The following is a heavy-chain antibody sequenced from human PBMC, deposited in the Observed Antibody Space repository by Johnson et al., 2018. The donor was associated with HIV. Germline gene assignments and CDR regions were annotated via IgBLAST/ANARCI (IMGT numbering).Heavy chain of an antibody. V-gene: IGHV3-15*01. Sequence: EVQVVESGGGLVKPGGSLRLSCAASGFTFSNVWMSWVRQTPGKGLEWVGRIKSKTDGGTTDYAAPVKGRFTIARDDSKNTLYLQMNSMKTEDTAVYYCTTMTWLDAFDIWGQGTMVTVSS. J-gene: IGHJ3*02. CDR3: TTMTWLDAFDI. D-gene: IGHD5-24*01. CDR2: IKSKTDGGTT. CDR1: GFTFSNVW.